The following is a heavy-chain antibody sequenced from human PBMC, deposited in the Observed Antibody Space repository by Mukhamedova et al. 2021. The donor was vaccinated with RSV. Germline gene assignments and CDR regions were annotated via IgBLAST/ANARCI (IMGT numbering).Heavy chain of an antibody. J-gene: IGHJ4*02. CDR2: ISYDGSNK. Sequence: SSYAMHWVRQAPGKGLEWVAVISYDGSNKYYADSVKGRFTISRDNSKNTLYLQMNSLRAEDTAVYYCASPSIAVAGWGQETLVT. CDR3: ASPSIAVAG. V-gene: IGHV3-30*04. D-gene: IGHD6-19*01. CDR1: SSYA.